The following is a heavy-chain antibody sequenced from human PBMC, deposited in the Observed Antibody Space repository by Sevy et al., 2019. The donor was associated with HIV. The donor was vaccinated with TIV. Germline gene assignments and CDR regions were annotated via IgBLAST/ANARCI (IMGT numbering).Heavy chain of an antibody. D-gene: IGHD4-4*01. Sequence: SETLSLTCAVSGGSISSSNWWSWVRQPPGKGLEGIGEIYHSGSTNYNPSLKSRVTISVDKSKNKFSLKLSSVTAADTAVYYGAREGNSDYYGMDVWGQGTTVTVSS. CDR1: GGSISSSNW. J-gene: IGHJ6*02. CDR3: AREGNSDYYGMDV. V-gene: IGHV4-4*02. CDR2: IYHSGST.